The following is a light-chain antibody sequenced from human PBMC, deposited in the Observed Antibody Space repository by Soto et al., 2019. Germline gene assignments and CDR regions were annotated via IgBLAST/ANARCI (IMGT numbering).Light chain of an antibody. CDR3: AGWDDSLHGLV. CDR1: TSSIGRNY. CDR2: RNN. J-gene: IGLJ1*01. V-gene: IGLV1-47*01. Sequence: QSVLTQPPSASGTPGQRVTISCSGGTSSIGRNYVYWYQQLPGTAPKLVIYRNNLRPSGVPDRFSASKSGTSASLAISGLRSEDEADYFCAGWDDSLHGLVFGAGTKLTVL.